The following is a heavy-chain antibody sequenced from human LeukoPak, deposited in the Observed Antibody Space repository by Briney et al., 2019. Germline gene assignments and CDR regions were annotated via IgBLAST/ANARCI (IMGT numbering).Heavy chain of an antibody. CDR1: GGSFSGYY. D-gene: IGHD3-22*01. V-gene: IGHV4-34*01. CDR2: INHSGST. Sequence: SETLSLTCAVYGGSFSGYYWSWIRQPPGKGLEWIGEINHSGSTNYNPSLKSRVTISVDTSKNQFSLKLSSVTAADTAVYYCARGNVVVYYYDSSGYYFFAENYFDYWGQGTLVTASS. CDR3: ARGNVVVYYYDSSGYYFFAENYFDY. J-gene: IGHJ4*02.